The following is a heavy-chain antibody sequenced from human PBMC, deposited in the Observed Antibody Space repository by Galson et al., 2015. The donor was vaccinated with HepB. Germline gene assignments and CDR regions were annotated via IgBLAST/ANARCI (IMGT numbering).Heavy chain of an antibody. CDR3: GTDCSSISCNGGYYYYGMDV. CDR2: IKSKADGGTT. V-gene: IGHV3-15*01. Sequence: SLRLSCAASGFTFSNAWMSWVRQAPGKGLEWVGRIKSKADGGTTDYAAPVKGRFTISRADSKNTMYLQMNSLKTEDTDVYYCGTDCSSISCNGGYYYYGMDVWGQGTTVTVSS. J-gene: IGHJ6*02. CDR1: GFTFSNAW. D-gene: IGHD2-2*01.